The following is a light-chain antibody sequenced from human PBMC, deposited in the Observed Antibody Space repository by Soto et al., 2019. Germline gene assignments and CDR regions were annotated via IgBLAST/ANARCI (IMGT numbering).Light chain of an antibody. CDR3: QQLSSWPPLT. J-gene: IGKJ4*01. CDR1: QSVSSY. Sequence: EVVLTQSPATLSLSPGERATLSCRASQSVSSYLAWYQQKPGQAPRLLIYDASNRATGIPARFSGSGSGTDFTLTISSLEPEDFAFYYCQQLSSWPPLTFGGGTKVEIK. V-gene: IGKV3-11*01. CDR2: DAS.